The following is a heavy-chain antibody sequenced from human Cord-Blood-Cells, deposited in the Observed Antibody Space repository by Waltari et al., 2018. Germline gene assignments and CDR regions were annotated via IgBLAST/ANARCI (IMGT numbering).Heavy chain of an antibody. Sequence: QVQLQQWGAGLLKPSATLSLTCAVHGGSFSGSYWSWLRQPPGKGLEWIGEINHSGSTNYNPSLKSRVTISVDTSKNQFSLKLSSVTAADTAVYYCAREPLTGDTGDWYFDLWGRGTLVTVSS. V-gene: IGHV4-34*01. CDR2: INHSGST. D-gene: IGHD5-18*01. CDR3: AREPLTGDTGDWYFDL. CDR1: GGSFSGSY. J-gene: IGHJ2*01.